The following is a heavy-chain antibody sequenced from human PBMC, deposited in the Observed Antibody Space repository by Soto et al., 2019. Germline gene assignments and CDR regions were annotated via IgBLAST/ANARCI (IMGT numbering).Heavy chain of an antibody. CDR3: ASNKWGSSHFIPYYYYDSSGYYDYFDY. Sequence: QVQLVQSGAEVKKPGSSVKVSCKASGGTFSSYAISWVRQAPGQGLEWMGGIIPIFGTANYAQKFQGRVTITADESTSTAYMELSSLRSEDTAVYYCASNKWGSSHFIPYYYYDSSGYYDYFDYWGQGTLVTVSS. V-gene: IGHV1-69*01. CDR1: GGTFSSYA. D-gene: IGHD3-22*01. J-gene: IGHJ4*02. CDR2: IIPIFGTA.